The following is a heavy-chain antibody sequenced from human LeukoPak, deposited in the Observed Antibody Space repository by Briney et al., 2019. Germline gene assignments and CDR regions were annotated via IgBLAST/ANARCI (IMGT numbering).Heavy chain of an antibody. Sequence: PVKVSCKASGGTFSSYAISWVRQAPGQGLEWMGRIIPIFGTANYAQKFQGRVTITTDESTSTAYMELSSLRSEDTAVYYCARVSTGDINWFDPWGQGTLVTVSS. J-gene: IGHJ5*02. D-gene: IGHD7-27*01. CDR2: IIPIFGTA. CDR1: GGTFSSYA. CDR3: ARVSTGDINWFDP. V-gene: IGHV1-69*05.